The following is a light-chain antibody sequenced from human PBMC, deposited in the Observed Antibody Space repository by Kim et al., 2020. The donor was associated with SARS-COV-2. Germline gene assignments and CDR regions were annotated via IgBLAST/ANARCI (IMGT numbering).Light chain of an antibody. CDR1: QGINND. CDR2: GAS. Sequence: ASVGDRVTITCRARQGINNDLAWDQQKPGKVPNLLIYGASALQSGVPSRFSGRGSGTDFTLTISSLQPEDVAIYYCQKYNGAPWTFGQGTKVDIK. V-gene: IGKV1-27*01. J-gene: IGKJ1*01. CDR3: QKYNGAPWT.